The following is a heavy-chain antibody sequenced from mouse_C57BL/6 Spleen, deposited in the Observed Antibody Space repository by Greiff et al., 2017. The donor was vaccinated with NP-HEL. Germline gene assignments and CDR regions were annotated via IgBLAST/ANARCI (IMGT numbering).Heavy chain of an antibody. D-gene: IGHD4-1*01. CDR3: AREAAGTSGGFFDY. J-gene: IGHJ2*01. CDR1: GYTFTDYY. CDR2: INPNNGGT. V-gene: IGHV1-26*01. Sequence: EVQLQQSGPELVKPGASVKISCKASGYTFTDYYMNWVKQSHGKSLEWIGDINPNNGGTSYNQKFKGKATLTVDKSSSTAYMELRSLTSEDSAVYYCAREAAGTSGGFFDYWGQGTTLTVSS.